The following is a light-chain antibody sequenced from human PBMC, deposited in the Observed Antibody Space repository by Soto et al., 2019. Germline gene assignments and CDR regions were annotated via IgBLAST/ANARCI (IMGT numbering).Light chain of an antibody. V-gene: IGKV3-20*01. CDR1: QSVSSSY. CDR3: QQYGSSPYT. CDR2: GAS. J-gene: IGKJ2*01. Sequence: EIVLTQSPGTLSLSPGERATLSCRASQSVSSSYLAWYQQKPGQAPRLIIYGASDRATGIQDRFSGSGSGKDFPLTISRLEPDDFTVYYCQQYGSSPYTFGQGTKLEIK.